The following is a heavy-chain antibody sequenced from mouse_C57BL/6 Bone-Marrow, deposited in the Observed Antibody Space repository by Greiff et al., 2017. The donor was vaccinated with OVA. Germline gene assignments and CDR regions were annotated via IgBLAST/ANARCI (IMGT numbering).Heavy chain of an antibody. CDR3: ARGGNYYGSSGWYFDV. D-gene: IGHD1-1*01. J-gene: IGHJ1*03. CDR2: INPSSGYT. CDR1: GYTFTSYW. Sequence: LVESGAELAKPGASVKLSCKASGYTFTSYWMHWVKQRPGQGLEWIGYINPSSGYTKYNQKFKDKATLTADKSSGTAYMQLSSLTYEDSAVYYCARGGNYYGSSGWYFDVWGTGTTVTVSS. V-gene: IGHV1-7*01.